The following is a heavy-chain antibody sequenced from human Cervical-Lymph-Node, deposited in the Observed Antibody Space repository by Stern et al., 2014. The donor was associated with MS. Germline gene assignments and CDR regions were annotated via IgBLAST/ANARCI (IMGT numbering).Heavy chain of an antibody. CDR2: IVVGSGNT. CDR3: AAWAGYSYGPDAFDI. V-gene: IGHV1-58*01. CDR1: GFTFTSSA. Sequence: HLVESGPEVKKPGTSVKVSCKASGFTFTSSAVQWVRQARGQRLEWIGWIVVGSGNTNYAQKFQERVTITRDMSTSTAYMELSSLRSEDTAVYYCAAWAGYSYGPDAFDIWGQGTMVTVSS. J-gene: IGHJ3*02. D-gene: IGHD5-18*01.